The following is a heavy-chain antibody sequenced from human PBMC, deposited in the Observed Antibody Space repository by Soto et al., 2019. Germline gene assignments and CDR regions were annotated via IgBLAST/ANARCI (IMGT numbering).Heavy chain of an antibody. CDR1: GYTFTSYG. J-gene: IGHJ5*02. CDR2: LSAYNGNT. CDR3: GRVGLGILFGELWEPNNNWFDP. Sequence: QVQLVQSGAEVQKPGASVKVSCKASGYTFTSYGISWVRQAPGQGLEWMGWLSAYNGNTNYAQKLQGRVTMTTDTSTSTAYMELRGLRSDDTAVYYCGRVGLGILFGELWEPNNNWFDPWGQGTLVTV. D-gene: IGHD3-10*01. V-gene: IGHV1-18*01.